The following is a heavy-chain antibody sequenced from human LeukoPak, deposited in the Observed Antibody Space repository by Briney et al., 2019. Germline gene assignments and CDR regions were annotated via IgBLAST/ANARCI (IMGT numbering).Heavy chain of an antibody. CDR1: GGSISSYY. CDR3: ARDAYSSGWYKGRFYGMDV. CDR2: IYYSGST. V-gene: IGHV4-59*01. Sequence: SETLSLTCTVSGGSISSYYWSWIRQPPGKGLERIGYIYYSGSTNYNPSLKSRVTISVDTSKNQFSLKLSSVTAADTAVYYCARDAYSSGWYKGRFYGMDVWGQGTTVTVSS. D-gene: IGHD6-19*01. J-gene: IGHJ6*02.